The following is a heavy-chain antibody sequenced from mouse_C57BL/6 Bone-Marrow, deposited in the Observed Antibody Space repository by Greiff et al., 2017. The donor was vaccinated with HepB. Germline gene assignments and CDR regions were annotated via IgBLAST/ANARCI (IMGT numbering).Heavy chain of an antibody. CDR1: GYTFTSYW. J-gene: IGHJ3*01. CDR2: IYPGSGST. V-gene: IGHV1-55*01. CDR3: ARSGLYYYGSSYWFAY. Sequence: VQLKQPGAELVKPGASVKMSCKASGYTFTSYWITWVKPRPGQGLEWIGDIYPGSGSTNYNEKFKSKATLTVDTSSSTAYMQLSSLTSEDSAVYYCARSGLYYYGSSYWFAYWGQGTLVTVSA. D-gene: IGHD1-1*01.